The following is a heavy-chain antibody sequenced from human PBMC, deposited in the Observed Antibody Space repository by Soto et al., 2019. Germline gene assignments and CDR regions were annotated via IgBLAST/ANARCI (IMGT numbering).Heavy chain of an antibody. CDR2: IKSRADGGTT. V-gene: IGHV3-15*01. CDR1: GFTFTKAW. J-gene: IGHJ4*02. CDR3: TTASQWLPPYS. Sequence: EVQLVESGGGLVKPGGSLRLSCAASGFTFTKAWMTWVRQTPGKVLEWVGRIKSRADGGTTDYAASVKDRFIISRDDSNATLYLHMNRLKTDDTAVYYCTTASQWLPPYSWGQGALVTVSS. D-gene: IGHD6-19*01.